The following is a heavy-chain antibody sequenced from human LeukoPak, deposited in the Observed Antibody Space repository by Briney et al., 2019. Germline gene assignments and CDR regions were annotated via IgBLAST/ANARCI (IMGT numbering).Heavy chain of an antibody. J-gene: IGHJ6*02. Sequence: GGSLRLSCAASGFTFNYAWMSWVRQVPGKGLEWVGQTVSEIDGGTTDYAAPVKGRFTISRDDSKSTLYLQMNSLKIEDTAVYYCTTDEDWNYARKDVWGQGATVIVPS. V-gene: IGHV3-15*04. D-gene: IGHD1-7*01. CDR1: GFTFNYAW. CDR2: TVSEIDGGTT. CDR3: TTDEDWNYARKDV.